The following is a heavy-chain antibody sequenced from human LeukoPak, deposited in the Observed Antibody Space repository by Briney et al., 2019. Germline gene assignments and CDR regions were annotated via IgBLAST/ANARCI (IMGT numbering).Heavy chain of an antibody. J-gene: IGHJ4*02. D-gene: IGHD1-26*01. CDR3: ARAQKGAPFDY. Sequence: PGGSLRLSCAASGFTFSDHYMDWVRQAPGKGLEWVGRSRNKANSYTTEYAASVKGRFTISRDDSENSLYLQMNSLKTEDTAVYYCARAQKGAPFDYWGQGTLVTVSS. CDR2: SRNKANSYTT. CDR1: GFTFSDHY. V-gene: IGHV3-72*01.